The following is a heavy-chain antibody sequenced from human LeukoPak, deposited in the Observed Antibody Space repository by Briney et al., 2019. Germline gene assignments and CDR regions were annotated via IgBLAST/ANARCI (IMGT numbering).Heavy chain of an antibody. CDR3: ARDPHTVTTSLDAFDI. CDR1: GYSISSGYY. CDR2: IYHSGST. D-gene: IGHD4-17*01. J-gene: IGHJ3*02. V-gene: IGHV4-38-2*02. Sequence: SETLSLTCAVSGYSISSGYYWGWIRQPPGKGLEWIGSIYHSGSTYYNPSLESRVTISVDTSKNQFSLKLSSVTAADTAVYYCARDPHTVTTSLDAFDIWGQGTMVTVSS.